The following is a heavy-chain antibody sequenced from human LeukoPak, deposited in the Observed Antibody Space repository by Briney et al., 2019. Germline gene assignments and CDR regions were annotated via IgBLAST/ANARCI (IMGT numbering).Heavy chain of an antibody. V-gene: IGHV3-7*04. CDR2: IKGDESEI. CDR1: GFAFSSYW. CDR3: ARDVS. Sequence: GGSLRLSCAASGFAFSSYWMSWVRQAPGKGLGWVAAIKGDESEIYYVDSVKGRFTISRDNTKNSLYLQMNNLGAEDTAVFYCARDVSWGQGTLVTVSA. D-gene: IGHD5/OR15-5a*01. J-gene: IGHJ5*02.